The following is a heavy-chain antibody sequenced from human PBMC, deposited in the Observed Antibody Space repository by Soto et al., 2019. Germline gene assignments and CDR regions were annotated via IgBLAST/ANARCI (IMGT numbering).Heavy chain of an antibody. CDR1: GGSISSSSYY. D-gene: IGHD4-4*01. CDR3: ARHSNIASPSALDI. J-gene: IGHJ3*02. CDR2: IYYSGST. Sequence: QLQLQESGPGLVKPSETLSLTCTVSGGSISSSSYYWGWIRQPPGKGLEWIGSIYYSGSTYYNPSMKVQFTLTVDTSKNKFSMKLSSVTAADTAVYYCARHSNIASPSALDIWGQGTMVTVSS. V-gene: IGHV4-39*01.